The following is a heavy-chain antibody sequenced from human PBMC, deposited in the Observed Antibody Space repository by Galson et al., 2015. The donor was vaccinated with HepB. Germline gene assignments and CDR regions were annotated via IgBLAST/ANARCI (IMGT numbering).Heavy chain of an antibody. J-gene: IGHJ3*02. V-gene: IGHV2-5*02. CDR3: ARNVLLWFDPGAFDI. CDR1: GFSLSTSGVG. CDR2: IYWGGDK. Sequence: PALVKPTQTLTLTCTFSGFSLSTSGVGVGWIRQPPGKALEWLGLIYWGGDKRYSPSLKSRLTITKDTSKSQVVLTMTNMDPVDTATYYCARNVLLWFDPGAFDIWGQGTMVTVSS. D-gene: IGHD3-10*01.